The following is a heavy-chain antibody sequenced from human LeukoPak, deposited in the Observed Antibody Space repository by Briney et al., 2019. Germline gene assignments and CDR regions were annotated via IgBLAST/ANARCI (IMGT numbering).Heavy chain of an antibody. D-gene: IGHD3-10*01. J-gene: IGHJ3*02. Sequence: GASVKVSCKVSGNTLSELSMHWVRQAPGKGLEWMGGVDPEDDETIYAQKFQGRVTMTEDTSTDTAYMELSSLRSEDTAVYHCVRDHNYGSGSYLFGAFDIWGQGTMVTVSS. CDR2: VDPEDDET. CDR1: GNTLSELS. V-gene: IGHV1-24*01. CDR3: VRDHNYGSGSYLFGAFDI.